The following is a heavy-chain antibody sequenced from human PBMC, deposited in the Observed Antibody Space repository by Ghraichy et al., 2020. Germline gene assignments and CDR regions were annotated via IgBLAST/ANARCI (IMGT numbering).Heavy chain of an antibody. CDR1: GDSVSTYSAA. V-gene: IGHV6-1*01. D-gene: IGHD3-10*01. J-gene: IGHJ4*02. Sequence: SQTLSLTCGISGDSVSTYSAAWNWIRRTPSRGLEWLGRTYYRSKWYNDYPVNMNSRISINPDTSKNQVSLHLNSVTFDDTAVYYCAREGSSLFDYWGQGILVTVSS. CDR2: TYYRSKWYN. CDR3: AREGSSLFDY.